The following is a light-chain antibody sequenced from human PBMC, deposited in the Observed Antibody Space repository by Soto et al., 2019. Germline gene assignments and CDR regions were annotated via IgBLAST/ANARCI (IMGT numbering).Light chain of an antibody. Sequence: EIVLTQSPATLSLSPGERATLSCRASQSVSSYLAWYQQKPGQAPRLLIYDASNRATGIPARFSGSGSGTDFTLTISSLEPEDLAAYYCQQRSNWPRTFGQGTKMEIK. CDR3: QQRSNWPRT. J-gene: IGKJ1*01. V-gene: IGKV3-11*01. CDR1: QSVSSY. CDR2: DAS.